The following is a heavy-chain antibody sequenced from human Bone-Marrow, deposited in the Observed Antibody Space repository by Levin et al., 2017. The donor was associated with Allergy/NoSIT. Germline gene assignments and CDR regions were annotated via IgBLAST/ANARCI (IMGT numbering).Heavy chain of an antibody. D-gene: IGHD3-10*01. V-gene: IGHV1-69*01. CDR1: GGIFSNNE. Sequence: PGESLKISCKASGGIFSNNEISWVRQAPGQGPEWMGGINPTFGTANYAQKFQGRVTITADESTRTAYMEMRSLTSEDSAVYYCARNTMIRGIFLDDWGQGTLVTVSS. CDR3: ARNTMIRGIFLDD. CDR2: INPTFGTA. J-gene: IGHJ4*02.